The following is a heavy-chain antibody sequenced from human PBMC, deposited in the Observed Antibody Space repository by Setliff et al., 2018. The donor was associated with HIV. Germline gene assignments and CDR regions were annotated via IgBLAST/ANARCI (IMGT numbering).Heavy chain of an antibody. V-gene: IGHV1-18*01. D-gene: IGHD4-4*01. J-gene: IGHJ4*02. CDR2: ISGNNRIT. CDR1: GYKFNIFG. Sequence: ASVKVSCKTSGYKFNIFGVSWVRQAPGQGLEWMGWISGNNRITYYAQNFQSRVTLTTDTSTSTSNMELRSLRSDDTAVYYWARTEASNNYEDYWGQGTQVTVSS. CDR3: ARTEASNNYEDY.